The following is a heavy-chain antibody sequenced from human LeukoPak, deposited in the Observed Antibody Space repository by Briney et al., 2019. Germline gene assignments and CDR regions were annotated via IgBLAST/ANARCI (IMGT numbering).Heavy chain of an antibody. D-gene: IGHD3-10*01. J-gene: IGHJ4*02. V-gene: IGHV3-23*01. CDR1: GVTVSSNH. CDR2: IGGSGGST. Sequence: GGSLRLSCAVSGVTVSSNHMSWVRQAPGKGLEWVSGIGGSGGSTYYADSVKGRFTISRDNSKNTLYLQMNSLRAEDTAVYYCAKAYGSGSFYNSFDYWGQGTLVTVSS. CDR3: AKAYGSGSFYNSFDY.